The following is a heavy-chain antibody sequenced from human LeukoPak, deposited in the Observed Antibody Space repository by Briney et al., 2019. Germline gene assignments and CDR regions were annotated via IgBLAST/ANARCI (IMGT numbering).Heavy chain of an antibody. CDR3: AREIVGTAGAFDI. CDR1: GFTVSSNY. Sequence: GGSLGLSCAASGFTVSSNYMSWVRQAPGKGLEWVSVIYSGGGTYYADSVKGRFTISRDNSKNTLYLQMNSLRAEDTAVYYCAREIVGTAGAFDIWGQGTMVTVSS. D-gene: IGHD2-21*01. V-gene: IGHV3-53*01. CDR2: IYSGGGT. J-gene: IGHJ3*02.